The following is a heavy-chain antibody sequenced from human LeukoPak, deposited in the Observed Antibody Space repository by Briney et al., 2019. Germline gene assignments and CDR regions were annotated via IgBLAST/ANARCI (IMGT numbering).Heavy chain of an antibody. CDR2: IYPGDSDT. CDR1: GYSFTSYW. CDR3: ARPPGGSSGYYYAEYFQH. D-gene: IGHD3-22*01. V-gene: IGHV5-51*01. Sequence: GESLKISCKGSGYSFTSYWIGWVRQMPGKGLEWMGIIYPGDSDTRYSPSFQGQVTISADKSISTAYQQWSSLKASDTAMYYCARPPGGSSGYYYAEYFQHWGQGTLVTVSS. J-gene: IGHJ1*01.